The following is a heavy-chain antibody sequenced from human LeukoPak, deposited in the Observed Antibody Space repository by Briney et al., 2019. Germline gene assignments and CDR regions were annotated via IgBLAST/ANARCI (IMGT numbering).Heavy chain of an antibody. CDR1: GFTFSTST. CDR3: AREPFDY. Sequence: QPGGSLRLSCAASGFTFSTSTMNWVRQAPGKGLEWVSYISSGSSIIYYADSVKGRFTISRDNAKNSLYLQMSGLRDEDTAVYYCAREPFDYWGQGILVTVSS. CDR2: ISSGSSII. V-gene: IGHV3-48*02. J-gene: IGHJ4*02.